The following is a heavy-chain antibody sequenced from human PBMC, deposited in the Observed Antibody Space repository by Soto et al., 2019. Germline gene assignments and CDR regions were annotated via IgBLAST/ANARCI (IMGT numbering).Heavy chain of an antibody. D-gene: IGHD2-15*01. CDR3: ARDNRGVADDGMDV. CDR1: GFTFSSDA. J-gene: IGHJ6*02. Sequence: QVQLVESGGGVVQPGRSLRLSCAASGFTFSSDAMHWVRQAPGKGLEWVAVISYDGSNKYYADSVKGRFTISRDISKNTRYRKMNSVRDGDTAVYYCARDNRGVADDGMDVWGQGTTVTVSS. V-gene: IGHV3-30-3*01. CDR2: ISYDGSNK.